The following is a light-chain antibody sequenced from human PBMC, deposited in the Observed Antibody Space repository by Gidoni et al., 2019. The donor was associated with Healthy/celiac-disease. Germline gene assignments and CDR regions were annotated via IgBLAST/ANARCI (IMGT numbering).Light chain of an antibody. J-gene: IGKJ4*01. V-gene: IGKV1-13*02. CDR2: DAS. CDR1: QGISSA. Sequence: AIQLTQSPYSLSASVGGRVTITCRASQGISSALAWYQQKPGKAPKLLIYDASSLESGVPSRVSGSGSGTDFTLTISSLQPEDFATYSCQQFNSYPPPLTFGGGTKVEIK. CDR3: QQFNSYPPPLT.